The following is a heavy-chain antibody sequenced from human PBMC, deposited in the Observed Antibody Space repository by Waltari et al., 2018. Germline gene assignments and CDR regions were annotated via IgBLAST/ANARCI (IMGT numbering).Heavy chain of an antibody. J-gene: IGHJ4*02. CDR1: GDSISSADYY. CDR2: VSSTGGA. CDR3: AREDLAVRKTGGFDY. D-gene: IGHD6-19*01. V-gene: IGHV4-61*02. Sequence: QVLLQESGPGLVQASQTLSLTCPVSGDSISSADYYWSWIRRPAGKEMQWLGRVSSTGGANYYPSLKRRATISVDSAKNEFSRSLTSVTAADTATYYCAREDLAVRKTGGFDYWGQGVMVSVSS.